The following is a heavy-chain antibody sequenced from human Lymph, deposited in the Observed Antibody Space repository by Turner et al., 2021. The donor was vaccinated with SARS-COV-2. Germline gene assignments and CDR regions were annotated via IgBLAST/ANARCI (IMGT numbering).Heavy chain of an antibody. CDR2: IKHDGSDK. J-gene: IGHJ4*02. D-gene: IGHD5-18*01. CDR1: GFTFTGYW. CDR3: AREDTVMVYDY. V-gene: IGHV3-7*03. Sequence: EVQLVESGGGLVQPGGSLRLSCAASGFTFTGYWMSWVRQAPGNGLEWVANIKHDGSDKYYLDSVKGRFTISRDNAKTSLYLQMNSLRAEDTAVYYCAREDTVMVYDYWGQGSLVTVSS.